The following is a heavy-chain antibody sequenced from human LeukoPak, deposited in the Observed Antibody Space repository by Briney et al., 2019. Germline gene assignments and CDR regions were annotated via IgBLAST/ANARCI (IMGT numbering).Heavy chain of an antibody. Sequence: GGSLRLSCAASGFTFSSSGMHWVRQAPGKGLEWVAFIRYDGSNKYYADSVKGRFTISRDNSKNTLYLQMNSLRAEDTAVYYCAKDLSLASSGYCDYWGQGTLVTVSS. J-gene: IGHJ4*02. CDR3: AKDLSLASSGYCDY. CDR2: IRYDGSNK. V-gene: IGHV3-30*02. D-gene: IGHD3-22*01. CDR1: GFTFSSSG.